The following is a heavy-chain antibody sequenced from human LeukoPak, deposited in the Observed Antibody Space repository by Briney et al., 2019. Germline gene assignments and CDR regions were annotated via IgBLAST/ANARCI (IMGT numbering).Heavy chain of an antibody. V-gene: IGHV1-58*01. J-gene: IGHJ4*02. CDR1: GFTFTSSA. Sequence: GTSVKVSCKASGFTFTSSAVQWVRQARGQRLEWIGWIVVGSGNTNYAQKFQERVTITRDMSTSTAYMELSSLRSEDTAVYYCAADRVQREPRFDYWGQGTLVTVSS. D-gene: IGHD6-25*01. CDR2: IVVGSGNT. CDR3: AADRVQREPRFDY.